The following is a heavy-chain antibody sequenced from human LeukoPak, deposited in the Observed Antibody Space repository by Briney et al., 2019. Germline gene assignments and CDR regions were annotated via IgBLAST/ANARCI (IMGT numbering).Heavy chain of an antibody. CDR2: INGPAINI. CDR1: GFTFGLNE. V-gene: IGHV3-48*03. CDR3: AELGITMIGGV. J-gene: IGHJ6*04. Sequence: SGGSLRLSCAGSGFTFGLNEMNWVRQAPGKGLEWVAYINGPAINIFYADSVKGRFTISRDNAKNSLYLQMNSLRAEDTAVYYCAELGITMIGGVWGKGTTVTISS. D-gene: IGHD3-10*02.